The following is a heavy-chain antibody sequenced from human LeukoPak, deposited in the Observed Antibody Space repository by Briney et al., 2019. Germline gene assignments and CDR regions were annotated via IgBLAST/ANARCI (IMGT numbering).Heavy chain of an antibody. V-gene: IGHV3-53*01. D-gene: IGHD6-13*01. J-gene: IGHJ1*01. Sequence: GGSLRLSCAASGFTVSSNYMSWVRQAPGKGLERVSVIYSGGSTYYADSVKGRFTISRDNSKNTLYLQMNSLRAEDTAVYYCARDRVAAAGTFEYFQHWGQGTLVTVSS. CDR1: GFTVSSNY. CDR2: IYSGGST. CDR3: ARDRVAAAGTFEYFQH.